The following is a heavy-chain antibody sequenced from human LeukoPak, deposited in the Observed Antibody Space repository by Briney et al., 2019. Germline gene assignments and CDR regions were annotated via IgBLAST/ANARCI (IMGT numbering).Heavy chain of an antibody. D-gene: IGHD2-21*02. V-gene: IGHV1-2*02. CDR3: ARGPHIVVVTAIRDFDY. J-gene: IGHJ4*02. CDR1: GYTFTGYY. Sequence: GSVTVPCKASGYTFTGYYMQWVRQAPGQGLEWMGWMNPKSGGTNYAKKFQGRVTMTRDTSISTAYMELTSLRSADTAVYYCARGPHIVVVTAIRDFDYWGQGTLVTVSS. CDR2: MNPKSGGT.